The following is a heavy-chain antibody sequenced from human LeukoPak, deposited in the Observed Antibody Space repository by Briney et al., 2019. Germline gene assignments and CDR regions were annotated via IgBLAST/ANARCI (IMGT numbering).Heavy chain of an antibody. CDR1: GYSLTGYY. CDR2: MNPNSGNT. CDR3: ARGVWVRGVFRDYYYMDV. Sequence: GASVKVSCKASGYSLTGYYIHWVRQATGQGLEWMGWMNPNSGNTGYAQKFQGRVTMTRNTSISAAYMDLSSLRSEDTAVYYCARGVWVRGVFRDYYYMDVWGKGTTVTISS. J-gene: IGHJ6*03. V-gene: IGHV1-8*02. D-gene: IGHD3-10*01.